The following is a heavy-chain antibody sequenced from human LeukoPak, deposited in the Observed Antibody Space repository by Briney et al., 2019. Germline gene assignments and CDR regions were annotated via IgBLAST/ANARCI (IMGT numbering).Heavy chain of an antibody. CDR1: GFTFSSYA. CDR3: AKVLRNGFDI. V-gene: IGHV3-30*18. CDR2: ISYDGNNK. J-gene: IGHJ3*02. Sequence: PGGSLRLSCAASGFTFSSYAMSWVRQAPGKGLEWVAFISYDGNNKYYTDSVKGRFTISRDNSKNTLYLQMNSLRAADTAVYYCAKVLRNGFDIWGQGTMVTVSS.